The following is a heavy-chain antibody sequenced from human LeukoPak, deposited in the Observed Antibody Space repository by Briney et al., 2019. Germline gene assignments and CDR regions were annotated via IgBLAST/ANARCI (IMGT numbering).Heavy chain of an antibody. CDR1: GDSINSLDL. J-gene: IGHJ4*02. CDR2: MYFSGTT. CDR3: AGLVGRYSSGLYYYYFDY. V-gene: IGHV4-4*02. Sequence: SETLSLTCTVSGDSINSLDLWSWVRPPPGKGLEWIGEMYFSGTTHSNPSAKSRVTISIDKSKNQFFLNLSSVTAADTAVYYCAGLVGRYSSGLYYYYFDYWGQGTLVTVSS. D-gene: IGHD3-22*01.